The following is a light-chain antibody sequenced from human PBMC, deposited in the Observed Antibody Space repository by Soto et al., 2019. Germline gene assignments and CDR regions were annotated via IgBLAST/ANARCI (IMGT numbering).Light chain of an antibody. V-gene: IGLV2-14*01. J-gene: IGLJ1*01. CDR1: SSDVGGYNY. Sequence: QSALTQPASVSGSPGQSITISCTGTSSDVGGYNYVSWYQQHPGKAPKLMIYEVSNRPSGVSNRFSGSKSGNTASLTISGLQAEDEADYYCSSYTSSSTLLVFXTGTKVTVL. CDR2: EVS. CDR3: SSYTSSSTLLV.